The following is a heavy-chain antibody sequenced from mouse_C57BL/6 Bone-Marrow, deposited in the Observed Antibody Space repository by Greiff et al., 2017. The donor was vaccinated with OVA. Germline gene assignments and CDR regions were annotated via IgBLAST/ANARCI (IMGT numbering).Heavy chain of an antibody. J-gene: IGHJ3*01. CDR3: ARRDSNYAWFAY. V-gene: IGHV5-12*01. CDR2: ISNGGGST. D-gene: IGHD2-5*01. CDR1: GFTFSDYY. Sequence: EVQLQESGGGLVQPGGSLKLSCAASGFTFSDYYMYWVRQTPEKRLEWVAYISNGGGSTYYPDTVKGRFTISRDNAKNTLYLQMSRLKSEDTAMYYCARRDSNYAWFAYWGQGTLVTVSA.